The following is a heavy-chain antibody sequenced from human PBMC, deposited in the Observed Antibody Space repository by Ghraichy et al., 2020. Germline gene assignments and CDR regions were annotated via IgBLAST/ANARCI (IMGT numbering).Heavy chain of an antibody. Sequence: SETLSLTFTVSGGSISSSSYYWGWIRQPPGKGLEWIGSIYYSGSTYYNPSLKSRVTISVDTSKNQFSLKLSSVTAADTAVYYCARESGVVRGFDPWGQGTLVTVSS. V-gene: IGHV4-39*07. J-gene: IGHJ5*02. D-gene: IGHD3-10*01. CDR2: IYYSGST. CDR1: GGSISSSSYY. CDR3: ARESGVVRGFDP.